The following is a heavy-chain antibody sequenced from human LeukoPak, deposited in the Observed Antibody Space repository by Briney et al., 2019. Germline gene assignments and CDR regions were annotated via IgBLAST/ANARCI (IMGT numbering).Heavy chain of an antibody. J-gene: IGHJ3*02. CDR2: ISYEGRNI. CDR3: AKDRSMTGNNDAFDI. Sequence: GGSLRLSCAASGFNFSSYGMHWVRQAPGKGLEWVTVISYEGRNIFYADSVTGRFIISRDNSKNTLYLQMNSLRDEDTAVYYCAKDRSMTGNNDAFDIWGQGTMVTVSS. V-gene: IGHV3-30*18. D-gene: IGHD1-20*01. CDR1: GFNFSSYG.